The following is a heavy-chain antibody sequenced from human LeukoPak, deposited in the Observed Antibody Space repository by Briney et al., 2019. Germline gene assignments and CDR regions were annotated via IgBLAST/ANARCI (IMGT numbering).Heavy chain of an antibody. CDR3: ARTGGYCGGDCYLVGAFDV. CDR1: GGSISSYY. Sequence: PSETLSLTCTVSGGSISSYYWSWVRQPPGKGLEWLGYIYYSGSTNYNPSLKSRVTISVDTSKNQFSLKLSSVTAADTAVYYCARTGGYCGGDCYLVGAFDVWGQGTMVTASS. D-gene: IGHD2-21*02. V-gene: IGHV4-59*01. J-gene: IGHJ3*01. CDR2: IYYSGST.